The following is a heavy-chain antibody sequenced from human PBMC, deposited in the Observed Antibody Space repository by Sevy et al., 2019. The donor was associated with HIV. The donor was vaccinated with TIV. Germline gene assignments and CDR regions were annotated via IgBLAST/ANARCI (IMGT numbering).Heavy chain of an antibody. Sequence: GGSLRLSCTASGFTFSKSWMHWVRQVPGKGLQWVSRVKTDGSGTIYADSVKGRFIISRDNAKNTVYLQMNSLRAEDMAVYFCVRDSGSYSLFDYWGQGTLVTVSS. D-gene: IGHD3-10*01. V-gene: IGHV3-74*01. CDR1: GFTFSKSW. CDR3: VRDSGSYSLFDY. CDR2: VKTDGSGT. J-gene: IGHJ4*02.